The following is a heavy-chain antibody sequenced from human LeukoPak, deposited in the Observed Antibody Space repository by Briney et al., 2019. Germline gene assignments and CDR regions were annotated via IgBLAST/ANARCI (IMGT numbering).Heavy chain of an antibody. CDR1: GFTFSSYG. CDR2: IWYDGSNK. CDR3: ARDHGIPGSGSYKFDY. J-gene: IGHJ4*02. D-gene: IGHD3-10*01. V-gene: IGHV3-33*01. Sequence: GRSLRLSCAASGFTFSSYGMHWVRQAPGKGLEWVAVIWYDGSNKYYADSVKGRFTISRDNSKNTLYLQMNSLRVEDTAVYYCARDHGIPGSGSYKFDYWGQGTLVTVSS.